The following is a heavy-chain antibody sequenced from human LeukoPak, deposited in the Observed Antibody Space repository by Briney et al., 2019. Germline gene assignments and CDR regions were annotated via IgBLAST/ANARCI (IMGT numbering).Heavy chain of an antibody. CDR3: ARVYGSGSYSGSYLDF. CDR1: GFIFSSYW. Sequence: GGSLRLSCAASGFIFSSYWMSWVRQAPGKGLDWVANIKQDGSEKYYVDSVKGRFTISRDNAKSSLYLQMNSLRAEDTAVFYCARVYGSGSYSGSYLDFWGQGTLVTVSS. CDR2: IKQDGSEK. D-gene: IGHD3-10*01. V-gene: IGHV3-7*01. J-gene: IGHJ4*02.